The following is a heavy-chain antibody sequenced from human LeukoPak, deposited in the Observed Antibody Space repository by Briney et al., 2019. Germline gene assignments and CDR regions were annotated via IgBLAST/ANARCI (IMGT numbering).Heavy chain of an antibody. D-gene: IGHD3-10*01. CDR1: GYTFTSYY. J-gene: IGHJ4*02. Sequence: ASVKVSCKASGYTFTSYYMHLVRQAPGQGLEWMGIINPGDGRTTYPQKFQGRVTMTRDTSTSTVYMELSSLRSEDTAVYYCARDLRGNHYGHFDYWGQGTLVTVSS. CDR3: ARDLRGNHYGHFDY. V-gene: IGHV1-46*01. CDR2: INPGDGRT.